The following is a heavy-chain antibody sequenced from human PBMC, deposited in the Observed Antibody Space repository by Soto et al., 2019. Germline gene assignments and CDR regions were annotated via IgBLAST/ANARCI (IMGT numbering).Heavy chain of an antibody. CDR2: SYYNGSP. V-gene: IGHV4-30-4*01. J-gene: IGHJ4*02. CDR1: GGSISSGDYY. Sequence: QVQLQESGPGLVKPSQTLSLTCTVSGGSISSGDYYWSWIRQPPGKGLDWIGYSYYNGSPYYNPSLKSRVTISVDTSKNQFSRKLSSVTAADTAVYHCARGRVAEEVSFDYWGQGTLVTVSS. CDR3: ARGRVAEEVSFDY.